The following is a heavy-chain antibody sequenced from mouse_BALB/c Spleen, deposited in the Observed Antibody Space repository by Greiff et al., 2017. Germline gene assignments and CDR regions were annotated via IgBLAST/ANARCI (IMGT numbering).Heavy chain of an antibody. CDR2: IYPGGGYT. J-gene: IGHJ3*01. CDR1: GYTFTNYW. D-gene: IGHD2-3*01. V-gene: IGHV1-63*02. CDR3: ARLLYDGYYWFAY. Sequence: QVQLKQSGAELVRPGTSVKISCKASGYTFTNYWLGWVKQRPGHGLEWIGDIYPGGGYTNYNEKFKGKATLTADTSSSTAYMQLSSLTSEDSAVYFCARLLYDGYYWFAYWGQGTLVTVSA.